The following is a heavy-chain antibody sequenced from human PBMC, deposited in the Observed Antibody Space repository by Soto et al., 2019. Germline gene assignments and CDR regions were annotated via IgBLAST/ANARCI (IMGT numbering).Heavy chain of an antibody. CDR1: GFSFDDYA. V-gene: IGHV3-9*01. D-gene: IGHD3-22*01. CDR3: ARLKQVYDGIVRTFDYYAMDV. CDR2: IGWRSFTL. J-gene: IGHJ6*02. Sequence: EVKLVESGGGWVQPGRSLRLSCAASGFSFDDYAMHWVRQLPGKGLEWVAGIGWRSFTLGYANSVKGRFTISRDNAKQSLFLQVNSLRAEDTAVYYCARLKQVYDGIVRTFDYYAMDVWGRGTTVTVS.